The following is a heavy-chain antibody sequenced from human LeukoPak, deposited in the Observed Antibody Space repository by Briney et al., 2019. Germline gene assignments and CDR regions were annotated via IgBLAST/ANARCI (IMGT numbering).Heavy chain of an antibody. CDR1: GGSFNNYA. Sequence: GSSVKVSCKASGGSFNNYAISWVRQAPGQGLEWMGRIIPIFGIANSAQKFQGRVTITADKSTNTAYMELSSLRSEDTAVYYCATDLHCGGDCYSGFDYWGQGTLVTVSS. J-gene: IGHJ4*02. CDR2: IIPIFGIA. V-gene: IGHV1-69*04. D-gene: IGHD2-21*02. CDR3: ATDLHCGGDCYSGFDY.